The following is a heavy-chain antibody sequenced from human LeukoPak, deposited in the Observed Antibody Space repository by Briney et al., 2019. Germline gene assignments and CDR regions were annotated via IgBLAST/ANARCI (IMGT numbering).Heavy chain of an antibody. CDR3: ARYGSGSIWFDP. J-gene: IGHJ5*02. V-gene: IGHV4-31*03. CDR1: GGSISSGGYY. D-gene: IGHD3-10*01. Sequence: SQTLSLTCTVSGGSISSGGYYWSWIRQHPGKGLEWIGYIYYSGSTYYNPSLKSRVTISVDTSKNQFSLKLSSVTAADTAVYYCARYGSGSIWFDPWGQGTLVTVSS. CDR2: IYYSGST.